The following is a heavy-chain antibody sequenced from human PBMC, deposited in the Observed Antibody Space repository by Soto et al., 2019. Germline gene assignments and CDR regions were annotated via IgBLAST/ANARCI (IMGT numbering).Heavy chain of an antibody. CDR1: GGSVSSGRYY. CDR2: IYDSGST. V-gene: IGHV4-61*01. CDR3: ARGVYSSSWYYNYFDF. D-gene: IGHD6-13*01. J-gene: IGHJ4*02. Sequence: QVQLQESGPGLVKPSETPSLTCTDSGGSVSSGRYYWGWIRQPPGKGLERIGYIYDSGSTNHNPSLKSRVTIADDTSKNQFSLKLSSVTAAATAVYYCARGVYSSSWYYNYFDFWGQGALVTVSS.